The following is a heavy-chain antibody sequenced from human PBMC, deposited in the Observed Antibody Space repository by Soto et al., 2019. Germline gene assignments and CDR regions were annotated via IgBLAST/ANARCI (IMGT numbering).Heavy chain of an antibody. V-gene: IGHV3-48*02. D-gene: IGHD5-12*01. CDR3: ARDDLNTVATKRIHYYGMDV. CDR2: ISSSSSTI. CDR1: GFTFSSYS. Sequence: PWGSLRLSCAASGFTFSSYSMNWVRQAPGKGLEWVSYISSSSSTIYYADSVKGRFTISRDNAKNSLYLQMNSLRDEDTAVYYCARDDLNTVATKRIHYYGMDVWGQGTTVTVSS. J-gene: IGHJ6*02.